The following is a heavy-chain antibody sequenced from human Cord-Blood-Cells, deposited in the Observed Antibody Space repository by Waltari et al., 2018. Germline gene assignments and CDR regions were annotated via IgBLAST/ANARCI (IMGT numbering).Heavy chain of an antibody. V-gene: IGHV1-69*01. CDR1: GGTFRSSA. Sequence: HVQLLQSGAEVKKPGSSVQVSCKASGGTFRSSALSSVRQAPGQGLEWMGGIIPIFGTANYAQKFQGRVTITADESTSTAYMELSSLRSEDTAVYYCARRPDYGDWYFDLWGRGTLVTVSS. CDR3: ARRPDYGDWYFDL. D-gene: IGHD4-17*01. J-gene: IGHJ2*01. CDR2: IIPIFGTA.